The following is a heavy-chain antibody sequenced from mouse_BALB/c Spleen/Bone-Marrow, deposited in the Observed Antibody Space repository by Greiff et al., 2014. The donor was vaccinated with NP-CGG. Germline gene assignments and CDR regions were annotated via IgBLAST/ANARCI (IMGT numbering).Heavy chain of an antibody. D-gene: IGHD6-1*01. CDR2: IDPGSGNT. CDR1: GFNIRDSY. Sequence: EVQVVESGAELEKPGASVKLSCTVSGFNIRDSYMHWVKQRPEQGLEWMGRIDPGSGNTKYDPKLQGKATITADTSSNTAYLQLNSLKSDDTAIYYCASASATSFYAMDYWGQGTSVTVSS. CDR3: ASASATSFYAMDY. V-gene: IGHV14-3*02. J-gene: IGHJ4*01.